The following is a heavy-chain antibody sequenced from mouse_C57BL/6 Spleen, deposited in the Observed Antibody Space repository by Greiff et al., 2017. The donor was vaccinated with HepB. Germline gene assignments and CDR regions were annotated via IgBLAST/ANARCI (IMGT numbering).Heavy chain of an antibody. J-gene: IGHJ2*01. CDR2: IDPNSGGT. CDR1: GYTFTSYW. V-gene: IGHV1-72*01. Sequence: QVQLQQPGAELVKPGASVKLSCKASGYTFTSYWMHWVKQRHGRGLEWIGRIDPNSGGTKYNEKFKSKATLTVDKPSSTAYMQLSSLTSEDSAVYSGARQGESHYYGSSGFDYWGQGTTLTVSS. D-gene: IGHD1-1*01. CDR3: ARQGESHYYGSSGFDY.